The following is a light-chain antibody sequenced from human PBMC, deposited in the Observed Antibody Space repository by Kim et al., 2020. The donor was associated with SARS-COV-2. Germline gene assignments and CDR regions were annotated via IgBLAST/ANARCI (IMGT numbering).Light chain of an antibody. J-gene: IGLJ2*01. V-gene: IGLV3-1*01. CDR1: KLGDKY. CDR2: QDS. Sequence: SYELTQPPSVSVSPGQTASISCSGDKLGDKYACWYQQKPGQSPVVVIYQDSNRPSGIPERFSGSNSGNTATLTISGTQAMDEADYYCQAWDSSTLIFGGGTQLTVL. CDR3: QAWDSSTLI.